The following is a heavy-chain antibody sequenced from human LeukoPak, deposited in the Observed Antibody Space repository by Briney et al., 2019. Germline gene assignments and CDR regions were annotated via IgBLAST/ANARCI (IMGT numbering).Heavy chain of an antibody. D-gene: IGHD4-17*01. V-gene: IGHV3-13*01. CDR2: IGTAGDT. Sequence: GGSLRLSCAASGFTFSSYDMHWVRQATGKGLEWVSAIGTAGDTYYPGSVKGRFTISRENAKNSLYLQMNSLRVEDTAVYYCARGALYQYYLDYWGWGQGTLVTVSS. J-gene: IGHJ4*02. CDR3: ARGALYQYYLDYWG. CDR1: GFTFSSYD.